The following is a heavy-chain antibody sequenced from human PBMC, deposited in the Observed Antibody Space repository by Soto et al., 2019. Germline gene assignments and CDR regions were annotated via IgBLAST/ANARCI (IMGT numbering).Heavy chain of an antibody. D-gene: IGHD3-3*01. Sequence: EVQLVESGGGLVQPGGSLRLSCAASGFTFRSYSMNWVRQAPGKGLEWVSYISSSSSTIYYADSVKGRFTISRDNAKNSLYLQMNSLRDEDTAVYYCARDNGGVGYWYLDLWGRGTLVTVSS. CDR2: ISSSSSTI. CDR3: ARDNGGVGYWYLDL. J-gene: IGHJ2*01. CDR1: GFTFRSYS. V-gene: IGHV3-48*02.